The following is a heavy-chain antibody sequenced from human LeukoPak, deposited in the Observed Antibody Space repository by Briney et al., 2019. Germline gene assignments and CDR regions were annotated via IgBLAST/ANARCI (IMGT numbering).Heavy chain of an antibody. V-gene: IGHV4-39*01. CDR1: GGSISSSSYY. D-gene: IGHD3-22*01. Sequence: SETLSLTCTVSGGSISSSSYYWGWIRQPPGKGLEWIGSIYYSGSTYYNPSLKSRVPISVDTSKNQFSLKLSSVTAADTAVYYRAKTYYYDSSGYFDYWGQGTMVTVSS. CDR2: IYYSGST. CDR3: AKTYYYDSSGYFDY. J-gene: IGHJ4*03.